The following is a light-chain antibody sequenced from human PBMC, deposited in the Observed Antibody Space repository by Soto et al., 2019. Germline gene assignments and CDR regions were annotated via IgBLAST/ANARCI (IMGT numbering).Light chain of an antibody. Sequence: QSVLTQPASVSGSPGQSITISCTGTSSDVGGYNYVSWYQQHPGKAPKLMIYEVSNRPSGVSNRFSGSKSGNTASLTISGIQAEDEADYYCSSYTSISTWVFGGGTKLTVL. J-gene: IGLJ3*02. CDR3: SSYTSISTWV. CDR1: SSDVGGYNY. V-gene: IGLV2-14*01. CDR2: EVS.